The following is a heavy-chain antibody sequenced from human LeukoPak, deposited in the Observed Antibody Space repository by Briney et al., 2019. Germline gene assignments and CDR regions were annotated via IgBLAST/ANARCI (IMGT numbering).Heavy chain of an antibody. CDR2: IYYSGST. D-gene: IGHD6-19*01. CDR1: GGSISSYY. J-gene: IGHJ6*02. V-gene: IGHV4-59*01. CDR3: ARGGSSGWYDYYYGMDV. Sequence: SETLPLTCTVSGGSISSYYWSWIRQPPGKGLEWIGYIYYSGSTNYNPSLKSRVTISVDTSKNQFSLKLSSVTAADTAVYYCARGGSSGWYDYYYGMDVWGQGTTVTVSS.